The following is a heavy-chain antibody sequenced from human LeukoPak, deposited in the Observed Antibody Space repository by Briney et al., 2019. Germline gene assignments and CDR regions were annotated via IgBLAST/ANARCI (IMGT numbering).Heavy chain of an antibody. D-gene: IGHD2-21*02. V-gene: IGHV3-48*02. CDR1: GFTFNIYA. J-gene: IGHJ6*02. CDR2: ISSSSSTI. Sequence: PGGSLRLSCAASGFTFNIYAMSWVRQAPGKGLEWVSYISSSSSTIYYADSVKGRFTISRDNAKNSLCLQMNSLRDEDTAVYYCFCGGDLRYYGMDVWGQGTTVTVSS. CDR3: FCGGDLRYYGMDV.